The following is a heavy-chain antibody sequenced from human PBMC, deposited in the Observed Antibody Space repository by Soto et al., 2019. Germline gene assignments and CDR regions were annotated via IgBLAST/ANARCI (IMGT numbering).Heavy chain of an antibody. CDR3: VKEGVAALDAFDV. J-gene: IGHJ3*01. V-gene: IGHV3-13*01. D-gene: IGHD6-13*01. CDR1: GFTFSSYD. Sequence: EVQLVESGGGLVQPGGSLRLSCAASGFTFSSYDMHWVRQTTGKGLEWVSVISTAGDTYYQDSVKGRFTISRENAKNFLYLQMNSLRDGDTAVYYCVKEGVAALDAFDVWGQGTMVTVSS. CDR2: ISTAGDT.